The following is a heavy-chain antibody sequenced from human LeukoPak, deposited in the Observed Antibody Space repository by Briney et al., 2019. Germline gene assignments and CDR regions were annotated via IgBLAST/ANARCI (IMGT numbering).Heavy chain of an antibody. CDR1: GYTFTGYY. CDR2: ITPNNGVS. V-gene: IGHV1-2*02. Sequence: ASVKVSCKASGYTFTGYYLHWVRQAPGQGPEWVGWITPNNGVSNYAQKFQGRVTMSRDTSITTAYMELSRLRSDDTAVYYCARDPRGSYYDSMGDAFDIWGQGTMVTVSS. CDR3: ARDPRGSYYDSMGDAFDI. D-gene: IGHD3-22*01. J-gene: IGHJ3*02.